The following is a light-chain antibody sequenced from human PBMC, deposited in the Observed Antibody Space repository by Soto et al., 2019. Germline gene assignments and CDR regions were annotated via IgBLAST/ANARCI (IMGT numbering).Light chain of an antibody. CDR2: DAS. J-gene: IGKJ1*01. Sequence: EIAMTQSPATLSVSPGEIATLSCRASQSVSSKLAWYQQKPGQAPRLLIYDASTRATGIPARFSGSGSGTEFTLTITRLEPEDFAVYYCQRYGASTTFGQGTKVDI. CDR1: QSVSSK. V-gene: IGKV3-15*01. CDR3: QRYGASTT.